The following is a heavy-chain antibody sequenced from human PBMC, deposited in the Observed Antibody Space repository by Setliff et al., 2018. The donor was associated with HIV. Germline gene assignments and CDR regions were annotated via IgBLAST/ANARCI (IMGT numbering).Heavy chain of an antibody. J-gene: IGHJ4*02. D-gene: IGHD1-1*01. V-gene: IGHV4-61*09. CDR3: AREPAPHPPFKEPYFDY. Sequence: PSETLSLTCTVSGASISSGSYYWSWTRQPAGKGLEWIGHIYTSGSTNYNPSLKSRVTISVDTSKNQFSLKLSSLTAADTAVYYCAREPAPHPPFKEPYFDYWGQGALVTVSS. CDR2: IYTSGST. CDR1: GASISSGSYY.